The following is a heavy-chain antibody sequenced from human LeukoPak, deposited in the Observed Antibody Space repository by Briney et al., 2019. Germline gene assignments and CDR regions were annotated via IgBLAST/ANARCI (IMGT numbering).Heavy chain of an antibody. CDR2: IIESGEST. CDR3: AKARIAAAGRNCDY. D-gene: IGHD6-13*01. CDR1: GFTFNKYA. V-gene: IGHV3-23*01. J-gene: IGHJ4*02. Sequence: TGGSLRLSCAASGFTFNKYAMYWVRQAPGKGLEWVSAIIESGESTYYTDSVKGRFTISRDNSKNTLYLQMNSLRAEDTAVYYCAKARIAAAGRNCDYWGQGTLVTVSS.